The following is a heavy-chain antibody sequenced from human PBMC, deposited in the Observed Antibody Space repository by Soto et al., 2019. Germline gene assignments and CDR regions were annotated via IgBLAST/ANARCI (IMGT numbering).Heavy chain of an antibody. V-gene: IGHV3-30*14. D-gene: IGHD1-26*01. J-gene: IGHJ4*02. Sequence: VQLVESGGGVVQPGGSLRLSCAASGFTFGNYAIHWVRQAPGKGLQWLTLISYDGSNIYYADSVKGRFTISRDNSKSMVYLQINTLTAADTAVYYCARDASGGVYLAYSFDYWGQGTLVTVSS. CDR1: GFTFGNYA. CDR2: ISYDGSNI. CDR3: ARDASGGVYLAYSFDY.